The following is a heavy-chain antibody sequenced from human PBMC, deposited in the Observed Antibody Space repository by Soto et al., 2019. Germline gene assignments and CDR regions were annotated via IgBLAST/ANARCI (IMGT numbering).Heavy chain of an antibody. CDR2: ISYTVDA. J-gene: IGHJ4*02. Sequence: SETLSLTCSVSAGSLSRYYWGWVRQSPGEGLQWIAHISYTVDASYNPSLKSRVTISLDTSKNQITLRLMSVTAADTAVYYCVGSLMSRAMEPFDYWGQGTLVTVSS. D-gene: IGHD5-18*01. CDR3: VGSLMSRAMEPFDY. CDR1: AGSLSRYY. V-gene: IGHV4-59*01.